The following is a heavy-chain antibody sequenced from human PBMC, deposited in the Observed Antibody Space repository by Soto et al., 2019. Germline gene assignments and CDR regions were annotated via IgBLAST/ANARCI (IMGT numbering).Heavy chain of an antibody. CDR3: ASTAGVGERYYYGMDV. CDR2: IYPGDSDT. V-gene: IGHV5-51*01. CDR1: GYSFTSYW. D-gene: IGHD6-25*01. Sequence: PGESLKISCKVSGYSFTSYWIGWVRQMPGKGLEWMGIIYPGDSDTRYSPSFQGQVTISADKSISTAYLQWSSLKASDTAMYYCASTAGVGERYYYGMDVWGQGTTVTVS. J-gene: IGHJ6*02.